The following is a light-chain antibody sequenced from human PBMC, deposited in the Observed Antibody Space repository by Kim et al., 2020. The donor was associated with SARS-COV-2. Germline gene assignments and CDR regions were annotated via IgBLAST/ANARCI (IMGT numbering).Light chain of an antibody. CDR1: QSISGN. CDR2: GAS. Sequence: PEERATRACRASQSISGNLAWYQQKPGQAPRLLMYGASTRATGIPARFSGSGSGTEFTLTISSLQSEDFAVYYCQQYNNWLTFGQGTKVDIK. J-gene: IGKJ1*01. V-gene: IGKV3D-15*01. CDR3: QQYNNWLT.